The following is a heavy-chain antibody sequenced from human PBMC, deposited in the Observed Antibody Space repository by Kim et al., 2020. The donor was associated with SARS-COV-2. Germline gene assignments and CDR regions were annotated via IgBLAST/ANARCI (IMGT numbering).Heavy chain of an antibody. J-gene: IGHJ4*02. V-gene: IGHV3-23*01. CDR3: AKGPYCSGASCSYFDY. D-gene: IGHD2-15*01. Sequence: SVKGRFPTSGDNSKHTLYLQMNSLRAEDTAVYYCAKGPYCSGASCSYFDYWGQGTLVTVSS.